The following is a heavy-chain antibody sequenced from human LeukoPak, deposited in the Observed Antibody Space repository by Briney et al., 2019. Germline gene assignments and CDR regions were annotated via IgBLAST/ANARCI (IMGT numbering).Heavy chain of an antibody. V-gene: IGHV3-33*01. D-gene: IGHD2-15*01. Sequence: PGGSLRLSCAASGFTFRSYGFHWVRHAPGKALEWVADMWYDGSNKYYADSVKGRFTFSRDNSKNTVYLEMNSLRAEDTAVYYCTRAGQGSVLDYWGQGTLVTVSS. CDR2: MWYDGSNK. CDR3: TRAGQGSVLDY. J-gene: IGHJ4*02. CDR1: GFTFRSYG.